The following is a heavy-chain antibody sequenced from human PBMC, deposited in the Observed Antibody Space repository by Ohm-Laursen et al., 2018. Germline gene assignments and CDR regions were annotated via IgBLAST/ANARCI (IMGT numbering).Heavy chain of an antibody. CDR3: TKDASAFIARSFHD. D-gene: IGHD2-21*01. CDR1: GFTFSNYV. J-gene: IGHJ4*02. CDR2: IGGTGGSGDTT. V-gene: IGHV3-23*01. Sequence: SLRLSCSASGFTFSNYVMSWVRQAPGKGLEWVSAIGGTGGSGDTTYYADSVKGRFTISRDNSQTTVYLQMNSLSADDTALYYCTKDASAFIARSFHDWGQGTLVTVSS.